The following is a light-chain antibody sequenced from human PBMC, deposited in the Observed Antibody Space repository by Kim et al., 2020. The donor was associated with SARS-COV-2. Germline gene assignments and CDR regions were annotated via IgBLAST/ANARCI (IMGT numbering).Light chain of an antibody. Sequence: SFSPREGPTLSCRASHSVSSYLAWYQQNPGQAPRLLICDASSRATGIPARFSGSGSGTYFTLTISSLEPEDFAVYYCQQRSNWVTFGEGTKVDIK. CDR1: HSVSSY. V-gene: IGKV3-11*01. J-gene: IGKJ4*01. CDR2: DAS. CDR3: QQRSNWVT.